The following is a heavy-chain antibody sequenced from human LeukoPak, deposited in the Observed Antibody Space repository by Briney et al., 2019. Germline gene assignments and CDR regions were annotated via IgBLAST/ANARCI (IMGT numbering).Heavy chain of an antibody. CDR2: ISYDGSNK. J-gene: IGHJ4*02. V-gene: IGHV3-30-3*02. CDR3: AKDSYYYDSSRDY. CDR1: GFTFSSYA. D-gene: IGHD3-22*01. Sequence: GGSLRLSCAASGFTFSSYAMHWVRQAPGKGLEWVAVISYDGSNKYYADSVKGRFTISRDNSKNTLYLQMNSLRAEDTAVYYCAKDSYYYDSSRDYWGQGTLVTVSS.